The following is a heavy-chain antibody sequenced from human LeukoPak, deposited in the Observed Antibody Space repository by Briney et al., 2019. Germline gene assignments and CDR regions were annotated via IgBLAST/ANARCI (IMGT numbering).Heavy chain of an antibody. D-gene: IGHD3-9*01. CDR1: AGTFSSYA. CDR2: RNTQSTNA. CDR3: ARGPRILGFDY. Sequence: ASVTVSFKGSAGTFSSYAINWVRHPPGQGLERMGWRNTQSTNAGCAGKFQGRVTMTRDTSICTAYMELGSLRAEDSAVYYCARGPRILGFDYWGQGTLVTVSS. J-gene: IGHJ4*02. V-gene: IGHV1-8*02.